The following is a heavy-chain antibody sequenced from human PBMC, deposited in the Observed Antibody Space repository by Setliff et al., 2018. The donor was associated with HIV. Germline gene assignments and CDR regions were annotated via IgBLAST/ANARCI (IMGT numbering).Heavy chain of an antibody. J-gene: IGHJ6*03. CDR3: ARGSRGYSYAYYYYYMDV. CDR2: IYTSGNT. Sequence: SETLSLTCTVSGASISSGSYYWSWIRQPAGKGLEWIGHIYTSGNTNYNPSLKSRVTISLDTSRNQFSLKLSSVTAADTAVYYCARGSRGYSYAYYYYYMDVWGKGTTVTVSS. CDR1: GASISSGSYY. D-gene: IGHD5-18*01. V-gene: IGHV4-61*09.